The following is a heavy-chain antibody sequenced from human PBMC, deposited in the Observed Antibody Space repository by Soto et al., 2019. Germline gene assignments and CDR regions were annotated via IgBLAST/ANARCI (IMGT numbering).Heavy chain of an antibody. J-gene: IGHJ4*02. CDR2: ISWNSGSI. CDR1: GFTFDDYA. D-gene: IGHD2-2*01. Sequence: EVQLVESGGGLVQPGRSLRLSCAASGFTFDDYAMHWVRQAPGKGLEWVSGISWNSGSIGYADSVKGRFTISRDNAKNSLYLQMNSLRAEDTALYYCAKGGQLLTEWVGYWGQGTLVTVSS. CDR3: AKGGQLLTEWVGY. V-gene: IGHV3-9*01.